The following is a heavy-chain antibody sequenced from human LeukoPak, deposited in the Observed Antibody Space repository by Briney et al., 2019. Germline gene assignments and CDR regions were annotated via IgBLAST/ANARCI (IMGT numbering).Heavy chain of an antibody. D-gene: IGHD3-22*01. J-gene: IGHJ4*02. CDR1: GFTFDDYG. CDR2: INWNGGST. CDR3: ARLLSGYYYDY. Sequence: GGSLRLSCAASGFTFDDYGMTWVRQAPGKGLEWVPGINWNGGSTGYADSVKGRFTISRDNAKNSLYLQMNSLRAEDTALYYCARLLSGYYYDYWGQGTLVTVSS. V-gene: IGHV3-20*04.